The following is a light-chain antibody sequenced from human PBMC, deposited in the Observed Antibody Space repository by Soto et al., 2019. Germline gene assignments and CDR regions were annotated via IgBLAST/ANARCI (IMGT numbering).Light chain of an antibody. Sequence: QSALTQPHSVSGSPGQSGPISCAGTSSDVGGYSYVSWYQQHPGKAPELIIYDVTERPSGVPDRFSGSKSGNTASLTISGLQAEDEADYYCCSYTGSYSYVFGIGTKVTVL. J-gene: IGLJ1*01. CDR2: DVT. CDR3: CSYTGSYSYV. V-gene: IGLV2-11*01. CDR1: SSDVGGYSY.